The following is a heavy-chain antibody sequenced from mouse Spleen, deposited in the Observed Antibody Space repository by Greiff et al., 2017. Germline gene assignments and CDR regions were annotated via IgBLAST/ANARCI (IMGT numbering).Heavy chain of an antibody. D-gene: IGHD3-2*02. V-gene: IGHV1-53*01. CDR1: GYTFTSYW. Sequence: QVQLKQPGTELVKPGASVKLSCKASGYTFTSYWMHWVKQRPGQGLEWIGNINPSNGGTNYNEKFKSKATLTVDKSSSTAYMQLSSLTSEDSAVYYCAKPDSSGYPYYYAMDYWGQGTSVTVSS. CDR2: INPSNGGT. J-gene: IGHJ4*01. CDR3: AKPDSSGYPYYYAMDY.